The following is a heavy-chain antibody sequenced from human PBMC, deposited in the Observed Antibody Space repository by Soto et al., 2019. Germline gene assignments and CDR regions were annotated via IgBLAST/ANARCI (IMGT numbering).Heavy chain of an antibody. Sequence: PGGSLRLSCAASGFTFSSYWMHWVRQAPGKWLVWVSRINSDGSSTSYADSVKGRFTISRDNAKNTLYLQMNSPRAEDTAVYYCARDAQGGYYYDSSGYSEFDPRGQGXLVTVSS. J-gene: IGHJ5*02. V-gene: IGHV3-74*01. CDR3: ARDAQGGYYYDSSGYSEFDP. D-gene: IGHD3-22*01. CDR1: GFTFSSYW. CDR2: INSDGSST.